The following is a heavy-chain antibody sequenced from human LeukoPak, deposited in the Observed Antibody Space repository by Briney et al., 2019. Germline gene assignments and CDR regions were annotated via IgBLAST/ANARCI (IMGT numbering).Heavy chain of an antibody. D-gene: IGHD3-3*01. J-gene: IGHJ4*02. V-gene: IGHV3-23*01. Sequence: PGGSLRLSCAASGFTFTSYSMNWVRQAPGKGLEWVSTISGGGGSTYYADSVKGRFTISRDNSKNTIYLQMNSLRADDTAVYYCAKQGRNDFVDSWGQGTLVTVSS. CDR1: GFTFTSYS. CDR2: ISGGGGST. CDR3: AKQGRNDFVDS.